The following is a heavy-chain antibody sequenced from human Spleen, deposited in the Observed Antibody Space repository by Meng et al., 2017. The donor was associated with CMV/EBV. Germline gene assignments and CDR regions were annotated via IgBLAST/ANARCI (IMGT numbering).Heavy chain of an antibody. CDR1: GLRFSDYY. Sequence: HVTLVHSGGGLVKPGGSLRLSCAASGLRFSDYYISWIRQAPGKVLEWISYISSNGRSTNYAASVKGRFTISRDNAKNSLYLHMNSLRAEDTAVYYCARETYGYGDYWGQGTLVTVSS. J-gene: IGHJ4*02. V-gene: IGHV3-11*05. CDR2: ISSNGRST. CDR3: ARETYGYGDY. D-gene: IGHD5-18*01.